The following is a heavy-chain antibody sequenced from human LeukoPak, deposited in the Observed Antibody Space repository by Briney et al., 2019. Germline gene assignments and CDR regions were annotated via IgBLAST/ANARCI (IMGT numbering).Heavy chain of an antibody. D-gene: IGHD3-22*01. Sequence: GGSLRLSCAASGFTFSSYAMHWVRQAPGKGLEWVAVISYDGSNKYYADSVKGRFTISRDNSKNTLYLQMNSLRAEDTAVYYCARGAFYDSGGPTFDYWGQGTLVTVSS. CDR3: ARGAFYDSGGPTFDY. J-gene: IGHJ4*02. V-gene: IGHV3-30-3*01. CDR2: ISYDGSNK. CDR1: GFTFSSYA.